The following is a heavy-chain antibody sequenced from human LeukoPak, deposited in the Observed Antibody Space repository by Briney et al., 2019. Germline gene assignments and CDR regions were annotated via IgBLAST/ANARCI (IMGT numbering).Heavy chain of an antibody. J-gene: IGHJ5*02. CDR2: TYYSGTP. V-gene: IGHV4-59*01. Sequence: PSETLSLTCTVSSGSISSNYWSWIRQPHGKVLEWNGYTYYSGTPNYNHSLKSRVTIPVDTSKNQLSLMLSSGTAAATAVYYCARSRGYFSSISCYPWFDPWGQGTLVTVSS. D-gene: IGHD2-2*01. CDR3: ARSRGYFSSISCYPWFDP. CDR1: SGSISSNY.